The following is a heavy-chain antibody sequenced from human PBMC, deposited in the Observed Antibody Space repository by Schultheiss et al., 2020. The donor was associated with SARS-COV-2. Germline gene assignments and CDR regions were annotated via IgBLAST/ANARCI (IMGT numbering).Heavy chain of an antibody. Sequence: GESLKISCAASGFTFSSYAMSWVRQAPGKGLEWVSAISGSGGSTYYADSVKGRFTISRDNSKNTLYLQMNSLRAEDTAVYYCAREGQWLVRYWYFDLWGRGTLVTVSS. CDR2: ISGSGGST. CDR3: AREGQWLVRYWYFDL. CDR1: GFTFSSYA. J-gene: IGHJ2*01. V-gene: IGHV3-23*01. D-gene: IGHD6-19*01.